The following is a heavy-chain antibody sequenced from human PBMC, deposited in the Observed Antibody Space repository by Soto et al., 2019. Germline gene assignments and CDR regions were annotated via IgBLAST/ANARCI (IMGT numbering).Heavy chain of an antibody. V-gene: IGHV4-59*01. Sequence: PSETLSLTCTVSGGSISSYYWSWIRQPPGKGLEWIGYIYYSGSTNYNPSLKSRVTISVDTSKNQFSLKLSSVTAADTAVYYCARAPRGNYGYPSYFDYCGQGTLVTSPQ. J-gene: IGHJ4*02. D-gene: IGHD3-10*01. CDR1: GGSISSYY. CDR2: IYYSGST. CDR3: ARAPRGNYGYPSYFDY.